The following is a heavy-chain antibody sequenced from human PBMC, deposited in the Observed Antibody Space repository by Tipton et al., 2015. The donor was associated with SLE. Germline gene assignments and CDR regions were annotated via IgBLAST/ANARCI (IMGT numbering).Heavy chain of an antibody. Sequence: TLSLTCAVSGGSISSGGYSWSWIRQPPGKGLEWIGYIYHSGSTYYNPSLKSRVTISVDRSKNQFSLKPSSVTAADTAVYYCALAAGRGNWFDPWGQGTLATVSS. V-gene: IGHV4-30-2*01. CDR1: GGSISSGGYS. D-gene: IGHD6-13*01. CDR2: IYHSGST. CDR3: ALAAGRGNWFDP. J-gene: IGHJ5*02.